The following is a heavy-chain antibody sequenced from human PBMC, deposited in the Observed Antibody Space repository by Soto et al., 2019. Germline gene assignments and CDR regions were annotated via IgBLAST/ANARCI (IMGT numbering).Heavy chain of an antibody. V-gene: IGHV4-31*03. CDR3: ARVLRSGYDRSVAEYYFDR. CDR1: GGSISSVGYY. D-gene: IGHD5-12*01. J-gene: IGHJ4*02. CDR2: IYHSGST. Sequence: NPSETLSLTCTVSGGSISSVGYYWGWIRQHPGKGMEWIGYIYHSGSTYYNPSLKSRFTISIDTSENQFSLRLSSVTAADTAVYYCARVLRSGYDRSVAEYYFDRWGQGTLVTVSS.